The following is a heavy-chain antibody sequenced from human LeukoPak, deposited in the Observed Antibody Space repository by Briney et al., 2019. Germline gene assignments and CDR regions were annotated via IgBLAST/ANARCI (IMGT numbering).Heavy chain of an antibody. V-gene: IGHV3-48*04. CDR1: GVTFSSYS. J-gene: IGHJ5*02. CDR3: ARGEGYSSSWYPSTARRTYNWFDP. Sequence: GGSLGLSCAASGVTFSSYSMNWVRQAPGKGLEGVSYISSSSSTIYYADSVKGRFIISRDNAKNSLYLQMNSLRAGDTAVYYCARGEGYSSSWYPSTARRTYNWFDPWGQGTLVTVSS. CDR2: ISSSSSTI. D-gene: IGHD6-13*01.